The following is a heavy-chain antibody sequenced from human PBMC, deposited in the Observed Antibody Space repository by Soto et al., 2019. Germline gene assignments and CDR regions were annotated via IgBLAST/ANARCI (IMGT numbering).Heavy chain of an antibody. Sequence: ASVKVSCKASGYTFTSYYMHWVRQAPGQGLERMGIINPSGGSTSYAQKFQGRVTMTRDTSTSTVYMELSSLRSEDTAVYYCARDSVKVWSGYPIYYYGMDVWGQGTTVTVSS. V-gene: IGHV1-46*01. CDR2: INPSGGST. D-gene: IGHD3-3*01. CDR3: ARDSVKVWSGYPIYYYGMDV. CDR1: GYTFTSYY. J-gene: IGHJ6*02.